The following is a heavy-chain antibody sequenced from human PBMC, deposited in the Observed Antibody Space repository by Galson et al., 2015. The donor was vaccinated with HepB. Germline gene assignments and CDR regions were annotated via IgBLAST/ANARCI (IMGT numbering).Heavy chain of an antibody. Sequence: LRLSCAASGLTFDDYAMHWVRQAPGKGLEWVSLISWDGGSTYYADSVKGRFTISRDNSKNSLYLQMNSLRAEDTALYYCAKAPVTYYYGSGSYGIDYWGQGTLVTVSS. V-gene: IGHV3-43D*03. CDR3: AKAPVTYYYGSGSYGIDY. CDR2: ISWDGGST. CDR1: GLTFDDYA. D-gene: IGHD3-10*01. J-gene: IGHJ4*02.